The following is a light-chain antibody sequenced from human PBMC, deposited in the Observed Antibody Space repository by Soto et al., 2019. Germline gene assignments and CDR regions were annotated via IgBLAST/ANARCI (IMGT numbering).Light chain of an antibody. V-gene: IGKV1-12*02. J-gene: IGKJ1*01. CDR1: QGVGNW. Sequence: DLQMTQSPSSVSASVGERVTITCRASQGVGNWLAWYQLRPGKGPKLLIYAASILQSGAPRSFSGRALSKEFTLTISSPQPEDFVITYCHQANSCLWTFGQGTKVET. CDR2: AAS. CDR3: HQANSCLWT.